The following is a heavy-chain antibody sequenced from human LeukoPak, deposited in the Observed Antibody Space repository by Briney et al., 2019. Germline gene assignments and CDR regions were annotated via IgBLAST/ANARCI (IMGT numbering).Heavy chain of an antibody. CDR3: ARDGHSSGS. Sequence: PSQTLSLTCTVSGGSISNDDYYWSWIRQPPGKGLEWIGYIYYSGGTDYNPSLKSRVTISVDTSKNQFSLKLSSVTAADTAVYYCARDGHSSGSWGQGTLVTVSS. CDR1: GGSISNDDYY. CDR2: IYYSGGT. J-gene: IGHJ5*02. D-gene: IGHD6-19*01. V-gene: IGHV4-30-4*01.